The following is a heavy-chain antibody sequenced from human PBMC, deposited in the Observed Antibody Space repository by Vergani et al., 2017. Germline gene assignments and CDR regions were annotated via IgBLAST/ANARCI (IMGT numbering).Heavy chain of an antibody. CDR2: IYHSGST. CDR3: ARRGQVTGFDY. J-gene: IGHJ4*02. D-gene: IGHD2-21*02. Sequence: QLQLQESGSGPVKPSQTLSLTCAVSGGSISSGGYSWSWIRQPPGKGLEWIGYIYHSGSTYYNPSLKSRVTISVDRSKNQFSLKLSSVTAADTAVYYCARRGQVTGFDYWGQGTLVTVSS. V-gene: IGHV4-30-2*01. CDR1: GGSISSGGYS.